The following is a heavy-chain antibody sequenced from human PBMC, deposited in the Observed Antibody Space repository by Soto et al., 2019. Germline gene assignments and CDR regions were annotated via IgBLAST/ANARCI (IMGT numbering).Heavy chain of an antibody. V-gene: IGHV1-69*06. CDR3: AREGVAAHYGMDV. Sequence: SVKVSCKASGGTFSSYSISWVRQAPGQGLEWMGGIIPIFGTANYAQKFQGRVTITADKSTSTAYMELSSLRSEDTAVYYCAREGVAAHYGMDVWGQGTTVTVSS. CDR1: GGTFSSYS. CDR2: IIPIFGTA. J-gene: IGHJ6*02. D-gene: IGHD2-15*01.